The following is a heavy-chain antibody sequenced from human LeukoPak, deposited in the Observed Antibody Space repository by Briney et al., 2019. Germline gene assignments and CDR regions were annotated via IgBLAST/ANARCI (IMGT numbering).Heavy chain of an antibody. V-gene: IGHV3-30-3*01. Sequence: GGSLRLSCAASGFTFISYAMHWVRQAPGKGLEWVAVLSYDGSNKYYADSVKGRFTISRDNSKNTLYLQMNSLRAEDTAVYYCARNIPVTRWGYWGQGTLVTVSS. J-gene: IGHJ4*02. D-gene: IGHD2-21*01. CDR3: ARNIPVTRWGY. CDR2: LSYDGSNK. CDR1: GFTFISYA.